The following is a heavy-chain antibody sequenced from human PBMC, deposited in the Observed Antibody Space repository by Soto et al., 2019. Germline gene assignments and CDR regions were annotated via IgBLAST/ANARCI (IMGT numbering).Heavy chain of an antibody. CDR3: AREFASGYYDTSGNNAFDF. CDR2: INPSVGST. D-gene: IGHD3-22*01. Sequence: QMQLVQSGDEVKKPGASVRVSCKALGFSFTSYYVHWVRQAPGQGLEWMGNINPSVGSTYYAQKFQGKLTPDGEKVEEKGLNELSSMTSDDTAVYYCAREFASGYYDTSGNNAFDFWGQGTMVTVSS. J-gene: IGHJ3*01. V-gene: IGHV1-46*01. CDR1: GFSFTSYY.